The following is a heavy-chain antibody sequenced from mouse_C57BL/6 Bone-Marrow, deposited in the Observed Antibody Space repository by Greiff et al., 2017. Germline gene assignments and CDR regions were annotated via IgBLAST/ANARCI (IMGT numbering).Heavy chain of an antibody. CDR3: TGWYDYDDAMDY. D-gene: IGHD2-4*01. V-gene: IGHV6-3*01. CDR2: LRLKSDNYAT. J-gene: IGHJ4*01. Sequence: EVQLQQSGGGLVQPGGSMKLSCVASGFTFSNYWMNWVRQSPEKGLEWVAQLRLKSDNYATHYEESVKGRFTIPKDDSKSSVYLQMNNLRAEDTGIYYCTGWYDYDDAMDYCGQGTSVTVSS. CDR1: GFTFSNYW.